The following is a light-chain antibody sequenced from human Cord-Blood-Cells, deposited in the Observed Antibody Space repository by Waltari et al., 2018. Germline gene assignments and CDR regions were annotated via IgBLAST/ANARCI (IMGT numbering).Light chain of an antibody. CDR1: QGISSY. J-gene: IGKJ2*01. CDR3: QQYYSTSYT. V-gene: IGKV1D-43*01. CDR2: DAS. Sequence: AIRMTQSPFSLSASVGDRVTITCWASQGISSYLAWYQQKPAKAPKLFIYDASSLQSGVPSRFSGSGSGTDYTLTISSLQPEDFATYYCQQYYSTSYTFGQGTKLEIK.